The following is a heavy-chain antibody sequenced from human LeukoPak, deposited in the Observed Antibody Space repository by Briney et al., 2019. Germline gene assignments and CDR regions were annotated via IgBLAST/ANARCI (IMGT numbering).Heavy chain of an antibody. CDR1: GGSISSSSYS. V-gene: IGHV4-39*01. D-gene: IGHD3-22*01. J-gene: IGHJ4*02. Sequence: PSETLSLTCTVSGGSISSSSYSWGWIRQPPGKGLEWIGSIYYSGSTYYNPSLKSRVTISVDTSKNQFSLKLSSVTAADTAVYYCARHSSYDSSGYYWGQGTLVTVSS. CDR2: IYYSGST. CDR3: ARHSSYDSSGYY.